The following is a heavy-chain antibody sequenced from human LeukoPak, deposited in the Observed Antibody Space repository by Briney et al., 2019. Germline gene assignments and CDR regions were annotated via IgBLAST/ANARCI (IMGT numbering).Heavy chain of an antibody. V-gene: IGHV3-33*01. CDR2: IWYDGTTE. Sequence: PGGSLRLSCAAFGFTFSTYAFNWVRQAPGKWLEWVALIWYDGTTEHYADSVKGRFSISRDNSKNTLYLQMSSLRAEDAAVYYCARDNSGNYFGWYYYYMDVWGKGTTVTVSS. J-gene: IGHJ6*03. D-gene: IGHD2/OR15-2a*01. CDR3: ARDNSGNYFGWYYYYMDV. CDR1: GFTFSTYA.